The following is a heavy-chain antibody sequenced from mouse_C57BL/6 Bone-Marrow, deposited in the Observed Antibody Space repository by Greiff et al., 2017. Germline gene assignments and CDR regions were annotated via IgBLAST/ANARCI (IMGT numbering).Heavy chain of an antibody. Sequence: VKLMESGPELVKPGASVKLSCKASGYTFTSYDINWVKQRPGQGLEWIGWIYPRDGSTKYNEKFKGKATLIVDTSSSTAYMELHSLTSEDSAVYFCARPLYDGYFDVWGTGTTVTVSS. CDR3: ARPLYDGYFDV. J-gene: IGHJ1*03. CDR1: GYTFTSYD. D-gene: IGHD2-12*01. V-gene: IGHV1-85*01. CDR2: IYPRDGST.